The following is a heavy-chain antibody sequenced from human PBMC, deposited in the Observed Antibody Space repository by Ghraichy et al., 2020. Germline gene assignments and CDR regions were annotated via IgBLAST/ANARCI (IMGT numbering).Heavy chain of an antibody. Sequence: GESLRLSCVGSGFTFSGYNMNWVRQSPGKGLEWVSYITSSSRSIFYADSVKGRFTISRDNAQNSLYLQMNSLRDDDTAVYYCARASKVVRFYYYDGMDVWGQGTTVTVSS. D-gene: IGHD4-23*01. CDR2: ITSSSRSI. CDR3: ARASKVVRFYYYDGMDV. J-gene: IGHJ6*02. V-gene: IGHV3-48*02. CDR1: GFTFSGYN.